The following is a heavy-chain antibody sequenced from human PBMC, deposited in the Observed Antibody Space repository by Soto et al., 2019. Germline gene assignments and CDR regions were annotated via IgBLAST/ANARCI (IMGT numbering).Heavy chain of an antibody. J-gene: IGHJ6*03. CDR3: TRHSIDFWSGYYTEHQDYYYYYYMDV. V-gene: IGHV3-73*01. CDR2: IRSKANSYAT. CDR1: GFTFSGSA. Sequence: GGSLRLSCAASGFTFSGSAMHWVRQASGKGLEWVGRIRSKANSYATAYAASVKGRFTISRDDSKNTAYLQMNSLKTEDTAVYYCTRHSIDFWSGYYTEHQDYYYYYYMDVWGKGTTVTVSS. D-gene: IGHD3-3*01.